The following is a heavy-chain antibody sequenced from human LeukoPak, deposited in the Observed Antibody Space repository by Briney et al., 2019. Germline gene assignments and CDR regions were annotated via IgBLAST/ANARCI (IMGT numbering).Heavy chain of an antibody. Sequence: SVKVSCKASGGTFSSYAISWVRQAPGQGLEWMGGIIPIFGTANYAQKFQGRVTITADESTSTAYMELCSLRSEDTAVYYCARDSITIFGVVTPRRFYFDYWGQGTLVSVSS. CDR1: GGTFSSYA. CDR3: ARDSITIFGVVTPRRFYFDY. V-gene: IGHV1-69*01. J-gene: IGHJ4*02. D-gene: IGHD3-3*01. CDR2: IIPIFGTA.